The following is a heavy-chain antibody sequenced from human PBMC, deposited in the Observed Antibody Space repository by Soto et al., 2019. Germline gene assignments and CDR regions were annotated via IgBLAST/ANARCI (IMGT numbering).Heavy chain of an antibody. CDR3: AKDFVYYYYYGMDV. V-gene: IGHV3-23*01. CDR1: GFPFSSYG. CDR2: ISGSDGTT. Sequence: PGGSLRLSCAASGFPFSSYGMNWVRQAPGKGLEWVSAISGSDGTTHYADSVRGRFTISRDNSNNTVFLQMNSLRVEDTGLYYCAKDFVYYYYYGMDVWGQGTTVTVSS. J-gene: IGHJ6*02.